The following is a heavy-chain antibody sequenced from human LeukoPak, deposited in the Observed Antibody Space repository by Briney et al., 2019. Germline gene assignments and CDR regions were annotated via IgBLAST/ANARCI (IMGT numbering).Heavy chain of an antibody. D-gene: IGHD1-26*01. Sequence: GRCLRLSCEASGFTFSSYGMHWVRPAPGKGLEWVAVISYDGSNKYYADSVKGRFTISRDNSKNTLYLQMNSLRAEDTAVYYCAKDGSETGRYYFDYWGQGTLVTVSS. CDR3: AKDGSETGRYYFDY. CDR1: GFTFSSYG. V-gene: IGHV3-30*18. CDR2: ISYDGSNK. J-gene: IGHJ4*02.